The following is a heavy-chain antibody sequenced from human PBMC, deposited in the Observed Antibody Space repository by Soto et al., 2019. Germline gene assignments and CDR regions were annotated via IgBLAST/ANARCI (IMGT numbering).Heavy chain of an antibody. CDR1: GGTFSSYA. CDR2: IIPIFGTA. V-gene: IGHV1-69*05. J-gene: IGHJ5*02. CDR3: AGQQLYCTNGVGHTP. Sequence: QVQLVQSGAEVKKPGSSVKVSCKASGGTFSSYAISWVRQAPGQGLEWMGGIIPIFGTANYAQKFQGRVTITSDELTSTAYNERNSLGSYYTAVDYFAGQQLYCTNGVGHTPWAQGTLPTASS. D-gene: IGHD2-8*01.